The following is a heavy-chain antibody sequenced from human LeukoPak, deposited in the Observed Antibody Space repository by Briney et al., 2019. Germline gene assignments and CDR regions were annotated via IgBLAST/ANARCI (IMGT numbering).Heavy chain of an antibody. CDR2: ISWNSGSI. J-gene: IGHJ4*02. V-gene: IGHV3-9*01. D-gene: IGHD1-26*01. CDR1: GFTFDDYA. CDR3: AKGSTGSFLTDY. Sequence: SLKISCAASGFTFDDYAMHWVRQAPGKGLEWVSGISWNSGSIGYADSVKGRFTISRDNAKKSLFLQMNSLRAEDTALYYCAKGSTGSFLTDYWGQGTLVTVSS.